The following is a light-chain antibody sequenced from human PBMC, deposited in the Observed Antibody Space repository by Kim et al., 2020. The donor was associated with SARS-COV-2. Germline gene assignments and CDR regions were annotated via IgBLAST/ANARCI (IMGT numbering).Light chain of an antibody. CDR1: RLGDKD. J-gene: IGLJ2*01. CDR2: QDT. CDR3: QVWDSTTTV. Sequence: SVSPGQTASITCSGHRLGDKDVCWYQQKPGQSPVVVIYQDTKRPSGIPERFSGSNSGNTATLTISETQAMDEADHYCQVWDSTTTVFGGGTQLTVL. V-gene: IGLV3-1*01.